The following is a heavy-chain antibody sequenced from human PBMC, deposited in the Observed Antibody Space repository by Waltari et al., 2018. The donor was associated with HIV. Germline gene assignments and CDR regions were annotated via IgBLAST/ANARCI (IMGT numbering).Heavy chain of an antibody. V-gene: IGHV1-2*02. CDR3: ARGSKGGGSNGPHERLPFDY. D-gene: IGHD2-8*01. CDR2: INSNSGAT. J-gene: IGHJ4*02. Sequence: QVQLVQSGAEVKKPGASVKVSCKASGYTFSDYYMHWVRQAPGHGLEWMGWINSNSGATKYVQKFQGRVTMTRDTSIGTAYMDLSSLRSDDTAVYYCARGSKGGGSNGPHERLPFDYWGQGSLVSVSS. CDR1: GYTFSDYY.